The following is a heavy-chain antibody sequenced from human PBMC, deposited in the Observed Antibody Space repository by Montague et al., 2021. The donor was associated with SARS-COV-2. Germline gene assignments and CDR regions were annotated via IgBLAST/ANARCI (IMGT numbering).Heavy chain of an antibody. J-gene: IGHJ4*02. V-gene: IGHV4-34*01. CDR2: IGHTGSF. CDR3: ARGETERSTTFGVVFFPLLDS. CDR1: GGSISAHS. D-gene: IGHD3-3*01. Sequence: SETLSLTCAVYGGSISAHSWSWDRQAPEKGLEWIGDIGHTGSFKYNPSLKSRVTMSIDAAKNQFSLRMTSVTAADTSIYYCARGETERSTTFGVVFFPLLDSWGQGTLVTVSS.